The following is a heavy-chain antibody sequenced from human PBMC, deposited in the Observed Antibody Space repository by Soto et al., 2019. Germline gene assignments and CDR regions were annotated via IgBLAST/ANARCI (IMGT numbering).Heavy chain of an antibody. J-gene: IGHJ4*02. V-gene: IGHV3-21*01. CDR3: GGGDY. Sequence: EVQLVGSGGGLVKPGGSLRLSCAASGFPFSTYSMNWVRQAPGKGLEWVSSISSGSSYIYYADSVRGRFTISRDNAKNSRSLQMNSLRAEDTAVYYCGGGDYWGQGTLVTVSS. CDR1: GFPFSTYS. D-gene: IGHD2-15*01. CDR2: ISSGSSYI.